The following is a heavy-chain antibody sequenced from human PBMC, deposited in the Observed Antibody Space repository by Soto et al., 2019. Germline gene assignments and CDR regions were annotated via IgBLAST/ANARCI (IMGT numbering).Heavy chain of an antibody. CDR2: ISGSGGST. CDR1: GFTFSSYA. V-gene: IGHV3-23*01. D-gene: IGHD6-13*01. J-gene: IGHJ5*02. CDR3: AKVGYRNSYR. Sequence: EVQLLESGGGLVQPGGSLRLSCAASGFTFSSYAMSWVRQAPGKGLEWVSAISGSGGSTYYADSVKGRFTISRDNPKNTLYLQMNTLRAEDTSVYYRAKVGYRNSYRWCQRTLVTASS.